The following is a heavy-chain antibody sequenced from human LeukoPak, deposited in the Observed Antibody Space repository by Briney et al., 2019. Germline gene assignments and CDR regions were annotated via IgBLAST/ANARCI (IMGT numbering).Heavy chain of an antibody. Sequence: SETLSLTCTVSGGSISSYYWSWIRQPPGKGLEWIGRIYTSGSANYNPSLKSRVTVSVDTSKNQISLNLTSVTAADTAVYYCARGEWELSYWGQGTLVTVSS. J-gene: IGHJ4*02. CDR3: ARGEWELSY. V-gene: IGHV4-4*07. CDR1: GGSISSYY. D-gene: IGHD1-26*01. CDR2: IYTSGSA.